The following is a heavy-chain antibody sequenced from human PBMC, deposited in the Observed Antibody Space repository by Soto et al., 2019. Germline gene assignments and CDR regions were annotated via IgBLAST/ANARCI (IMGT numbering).Heavy chain of an antibody. CDR1: GFTFSSYA. Sequence: QVQLVESGGGVVQPGRSLRLSCAASGFTFSSYAMHWVRQAPGKGLEWVAVISYDGSNKYYADSVKGRFTISRDNSKNTLYLQMNSLRAEDTGVYYCARRVNAHFDLWGRGTLVTVSS. CDR2: ISYDGSNK. CDR3: ARRVNAHFDL. V-gene: IGHV3-30-3*01. D-gene: IGHD2-8*01. J-gene: IGHJ2*01.